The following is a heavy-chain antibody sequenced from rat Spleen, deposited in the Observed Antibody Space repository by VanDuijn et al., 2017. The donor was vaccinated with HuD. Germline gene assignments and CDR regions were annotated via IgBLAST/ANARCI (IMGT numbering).Heavy chain of an antibody. Sequence: EVEVVESGGGLVQPGRSMKLSCAASGFTFSNYGMAWVRQAPTKGLEWVASISASGGRTYYLDSVKGRFTISRDNAKSTLYLQMDSLRSEDTATYYCVYVYYAYFDYWGQGVMVTVSS. D-gene: IGHD1-6*01. V-gene: IGHV5-25*01. CDR1: GFTFSNYG. CDR3: VYVYYAYFDY. J-gene: IGHJ2*01. CDR2: ISASGGRT.